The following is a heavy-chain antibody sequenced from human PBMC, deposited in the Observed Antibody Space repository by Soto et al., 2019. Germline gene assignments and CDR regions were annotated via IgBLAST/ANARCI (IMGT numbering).Heavy chain of an antibody. CDR3: ARRERSIAAAGWNYYGMDV. V-gene: IGHV1-69*06. Sequence: QVQLVQSGAEVKKPGSSVKVSCKTSGGTFSSNAISWLRQAPGQGLEWMGGIIPIFDTVNYAQKFQGRVTITADKSTRTAYMELSSLRSEDTAVYYCARRERSIAAAGWNYYGMDVWGQGTTVTVSS. CDR2: IIPIFDTV. J-gene: IGHJ6*02. D-gene: IGHD6-13*01. CDR1: GGTFSSNA.